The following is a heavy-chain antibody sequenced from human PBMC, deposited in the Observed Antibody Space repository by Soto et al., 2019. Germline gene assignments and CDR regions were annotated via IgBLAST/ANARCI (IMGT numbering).Heavy chain of an antibody. CDR1: GGSFSGYY. D-gene: IGHD3-3*01. CDR3: ARFGVKRITIFGVVIIPSFYGMDV. CDR2: INHSGST. Sequence: SETLSLTCAVYGGSFSGYYWSWIRQPPGKGLEWIGEINHSGSTNYNPSLKSRVTISVDTSKNQFSLKLSSVTAADTAVYYCARFGVKRITIFGVVIIPSFYGMDVWGHGTTVTVSS. V-gene: IGHV4-34*01. J-gene: IGHJ6*02.